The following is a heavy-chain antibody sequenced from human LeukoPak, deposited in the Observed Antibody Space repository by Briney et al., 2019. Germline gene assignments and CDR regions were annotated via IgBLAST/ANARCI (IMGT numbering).Heavy chain of an antibody. D-gene: IGHD4-17*01. CDR3: ARDYGDYVGAFDI. CDR2: IYPGDSDT. J-gene: IGHJ3*02. Sequence: GESLKISCKGSGYRFISYWIGWVRQMPGKGLEWMGIIYPGDSDTRYSPSFQGQVTISADKSISTAYLQWSSLKASDTAMYYCARDYGDYVGAFDIWGQGTMVTVSS. CDR1: GYRFISYW. V-gene: IGHV5-51*01.